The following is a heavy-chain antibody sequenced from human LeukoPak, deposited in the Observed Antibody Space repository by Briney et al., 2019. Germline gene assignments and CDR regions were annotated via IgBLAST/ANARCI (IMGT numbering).Heavy chain of an antibody. J-gene: IGHJ6*03. CDR2: ISGSGGNT. V-gene: IGHV3-23*01. CDR3: AKFGSRLRSYYYYMDV. D-gene: IGHD3-10*01. Sequence: GGSLRLSCAASGFTFSSYAMSWVRQAPGKGLEWVSAISGSGGNTYYADSVKGRFIISRDNSKNTLYLQMNSLRPEDTAVYYCAKFGSRLRSYYYYMDVWGKETTVTISS. CDR1: GFTFSSYA.